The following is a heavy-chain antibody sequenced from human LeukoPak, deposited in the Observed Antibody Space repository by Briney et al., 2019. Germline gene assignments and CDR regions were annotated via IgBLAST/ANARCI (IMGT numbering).Heavy chain of an antibody. J-gene: IGHJ4*02. CDR1: GDSISGYY. CDR3: ARGVYIAAAQYGY. V-gene: IGHV4-59*01. Sequence: PSETLSLTCTVSGDSISGYYWTWMRQPPGKELEWIGVTYYSGSTHYNPSLKSRVTISADTSKNQFSLRVTSMTAADTAVYYCARGVYIAAAQYGYWGQGTLVTVSS. D-gene: IGHD6-13*01. CDR2: TYYSGST.